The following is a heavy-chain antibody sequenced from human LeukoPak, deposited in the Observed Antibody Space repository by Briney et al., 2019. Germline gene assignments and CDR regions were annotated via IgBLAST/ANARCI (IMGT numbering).Heavy chain of an antibody. CDR3: ARAHWGQIDY. CDR1: GGSISSSGYY. J-gene: IGHJ4*02. V-gene: IGHV4-30-2*01. D-gene: IGHD3-16*01. CDR2: IYHSGST. Sequence: SETLSLTCTVSGGSISSSGYYWSWIRQPPGKGLELIGYIYHSGSTYYNPSLKSRVTISVDRSKNQFSLKLSSVTAADTAVYYCARAHWGQIDYWGQGTLVTVSS.